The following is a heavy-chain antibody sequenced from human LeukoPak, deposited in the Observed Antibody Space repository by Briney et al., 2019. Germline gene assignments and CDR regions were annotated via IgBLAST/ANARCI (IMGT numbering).Heavy chain of an antibody. Sequence: PGGSLRLSCAASGFTFSYYWMHWVRQAPGKGLVWVSRIKTDGSSTSYADSVKGRFTISRDNAKNTMYLQMNSLRAEDTAVYYCARDSGRGGNSDYWGQGTLVTVSS. J-gene: IGHJ4*02. V-gene: IGHV3-74*01. CDR3: ARDSGRGGNSDY. CDR2: IKTDGSST. D-gene: IGHD4-23*01. CDR1: GFTFSYYW.